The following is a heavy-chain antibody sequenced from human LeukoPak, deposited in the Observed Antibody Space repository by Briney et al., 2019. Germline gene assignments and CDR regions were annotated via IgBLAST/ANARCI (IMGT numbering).Heavy chain of an antibody. D-gene: IGHD4-17*01. Sequence: GGPLRLSCAASGFTFSSYSMNWVRQAPGKGLEWVSSISGSSSYIYYADSVKGRFTISRDNAKNSLYLQMNSLRAEDTAVYYCARDLSYGDYGDYCYYMDVWGKGTAVTVSS. CDR3: ARDLSYGDYGDYCYYMDV. J-gene: IGHJ6*03. CDR2: ISGSSSYI. V-gene: IGHV3-21*01. CDR1: GFTFSSYS.